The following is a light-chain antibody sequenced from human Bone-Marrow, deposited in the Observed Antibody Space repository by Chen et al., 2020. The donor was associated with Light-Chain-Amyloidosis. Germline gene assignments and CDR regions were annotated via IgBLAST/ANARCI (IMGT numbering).Light chain of an antibody. CDR2: GNS. J-gene: IGLJ2*01. CDR3: QSYDSSLSGSHVV. Sequence: QSVLTQPPSVSGAPGQRVTISCTGSSSNIGAGYDVHWYQKLPGTAPKLLIYGNSNRPSGVPDRFSGSKSGTSAPLAITGLQAEDEADYYCQSYDSSLSGSHVVFGGGTKLTVL. CDR1: SSNIGAGYD. V-gene: IGLV1-40*01.